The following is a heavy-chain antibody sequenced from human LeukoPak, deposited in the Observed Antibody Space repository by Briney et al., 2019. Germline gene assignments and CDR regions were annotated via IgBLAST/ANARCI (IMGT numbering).Heavy chain of an antibody. CDR1: GGSLNSGSYS. J-gene: IGHJ4*02. V-gene: IGHV4-30-2*01. CDR3: ASLYYGDYISYFDY. Sequence: SQTLSLTCAVSGGSLNSGSYSWSWIRQPPGKGLEWIGFTHHTGSSSHNPSLKSRVTISLEAYNNQFSLRLSSVTAADTAVYYCASLYYGDYISYFDYWGQGIIVSVSS. CDR2: THHTGSS. D-gene: IGHD4-17*01.